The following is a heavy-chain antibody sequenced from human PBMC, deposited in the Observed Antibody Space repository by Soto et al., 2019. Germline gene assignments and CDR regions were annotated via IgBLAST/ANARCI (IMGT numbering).Heavy chain of an antibody. Sequence: ASETVSLTCTVSGGSISSGGYYWSWIRQHPGKGLEWIGYIYYSGSTYYNPSLKSRVTISVDTSKNQFSLKLTSVTAADTAIYYCATLPPRIVVVVSPIPTWGQGTPVTVSS. CDR1: GGSISSGGYY. D-gene: IGHD2-21*02. J-gene: IGHJ5*02. V-gene: IGHV4-31*03. CDR2: IYYSGST. CDR3: ATLPPRIVVVVSPIPT.